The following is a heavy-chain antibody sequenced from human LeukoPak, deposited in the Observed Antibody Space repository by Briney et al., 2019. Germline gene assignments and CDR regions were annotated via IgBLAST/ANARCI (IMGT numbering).Heavy chain of an antibody. CDR2: IKQDGSEK. Sequence: GGSLRLSCAASGFTFSSYWMSWVRQAPGKGLEWVANIKQDGSEKYYVDSVKGRFTISRDNAKNSLYLQMNSLRAGDTAVYYCARARRDGYNPASRYYFDYWGQGTLVTVSS. CDR1: GFTFSSYW. V-gene: IGHV3-7*01. J-gene: IGHJ4*02. D-gene: IGHD5-24*01. CDR3: ARARRDGYNPASRYYFDY.